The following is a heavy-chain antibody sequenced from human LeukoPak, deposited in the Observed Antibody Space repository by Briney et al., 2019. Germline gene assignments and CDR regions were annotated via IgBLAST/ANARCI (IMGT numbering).Heavy chain of an antibody. V-gene: IGHV3-21*01. CDR2: ISSRSTYI. Sequence: PGGSLRLSCAASGVTFNTYSMNWVRQAPGKGLEWVSSISSRSTYIYYADSVKGRFTISRDNAKNSLYLQMNSLRAEDTAVYFCAKSTRAVMAMMDVWGKGTTVTVSS. CDR3: AKSTRAVMAMMDV. J-gene: IGHJ6*04. CDR1: GVTFNTYS. D-gene: IGHD3-16*01.